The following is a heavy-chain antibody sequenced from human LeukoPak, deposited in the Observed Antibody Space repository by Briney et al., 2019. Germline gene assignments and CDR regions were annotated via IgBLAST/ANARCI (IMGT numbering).Heavy chain of an antibody. CDR1: GFTSSDAW. Sequence: GGSLRLSCAASGFTSSDAWMSWVRQAPGKGLEWVGRIKSKSDGGTADHAAPVKGRFTISRDDSKNTLYLQMNSLKTEDTAVYYCTTVGGYYYGSGSVPGGYWGQGTLVTVSS. CDR3: TTVGGYYYGSGSVPGGY. V-gene: IGHV3-15*01. J-gene: IGHJ4*02. D-gene: IGHD3-10*01. CDR2: IKSKSDGGTA.